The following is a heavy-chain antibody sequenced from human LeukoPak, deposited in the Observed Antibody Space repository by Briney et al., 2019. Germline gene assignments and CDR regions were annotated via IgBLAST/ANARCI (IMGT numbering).Heavy chain of an antibody. CDR3: AKGVPWGGLDY. CDR1: AFTFSSSG. Sequence: PGGTLRLSCAASAFTFSSSGMTWVRQAPGKGLEWVSTISSSGDNTYYADSVKGRFTISRDNSKNTLHLQMNSLRAEDTAVYYCAKGVPWGGLDYWGQGTLVTVSS. D-gene: IGHD3-16*01. CDR2: ISSSGDNT. V-gene: IGHV3-23*01. J-gene: IGHJ4*02.